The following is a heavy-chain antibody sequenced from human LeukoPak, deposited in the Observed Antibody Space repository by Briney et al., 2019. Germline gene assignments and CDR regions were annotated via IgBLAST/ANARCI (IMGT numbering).Heavy chain of an antibody. J-gene: IGHJ4*02. Sequence: SETLSLTCTVSGGSISSSSYYWSWIQQPPGKGLEWIGYIYYSGSTNYNPSLKSRVTISVDTSKNQFSLKLSSVTAADTAVYYCSGGGDILTGYYPNFDYWGQGTLVTVSS. V-gene: IGHV4-61*01. CDR2: IYYSGST. CDR3: SGGGDILTGYYPNFDY. CDR1: GGSISSSSYY. D-gene: IGHD3-9*01.